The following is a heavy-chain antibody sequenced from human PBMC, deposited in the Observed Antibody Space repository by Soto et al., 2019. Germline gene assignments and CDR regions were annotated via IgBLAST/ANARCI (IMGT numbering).Heavy chain of an antibody. CDR2: IYYSGST. V-gene: IGHV4-31*03. J-gene: IGHJ4*02. D-gene: IGHD2-15*01. CDR1: GGSISSGGYY. CDR3: ARRTRGLLRFFDY. Sequence: PSETLSLTCTVSGGSISSGGYYWSWIRQHPGKGLEWIGYIYYSGSTYYNPSLKSRVTISVDTSKNQFSLKLSSVAAADTAVYYCARRTRGLLRFFDYWGQGTLVTVSS.